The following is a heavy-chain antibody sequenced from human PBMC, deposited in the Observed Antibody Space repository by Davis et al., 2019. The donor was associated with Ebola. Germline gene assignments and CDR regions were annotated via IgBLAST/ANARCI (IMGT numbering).Heavy chain of an antibody. J-gene: IGHJ6*02. CDR3: SRQGRGYYYYGMDV. D-gene: IGHD3-10*01. V-gene: IGHV4-39*01. CDR2: IHYSGST. CDR1: RGSISGGDHY. Sequence: SETLSLTCRVSRGSISGGDHYWTWLRQHPGKGLEWIGSIHYSGSTYSNPSFKSRVTISVDTSKNQFSLKLSSVTAADTAVYYCSRQGRGYYYYGMDVGGQGTTVTVSS.